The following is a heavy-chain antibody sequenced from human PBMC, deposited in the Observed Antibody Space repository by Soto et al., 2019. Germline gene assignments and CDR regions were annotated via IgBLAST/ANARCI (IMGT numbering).Heavy chain of an antibody. CDR3: ARVVGNMVRGEAFDI. CDR1: GFTFSSYW. V-gene: IGHV3-74*01. Sequence: EVQLVESGGGLVQPGGSLRLSCAASGFTFSSYWMHWVRQAPGKGLVWVSRINSDGSSTSYADSVKGRFTISRDNAKNTLYLQMNSLRAEDTAVYYCARVVGNMVRGEAFDIWGQGTMVTVSS. CDR2: INSDGSST. J-gene: IGHJ3*02. D-gene: IGHD3-10*01.